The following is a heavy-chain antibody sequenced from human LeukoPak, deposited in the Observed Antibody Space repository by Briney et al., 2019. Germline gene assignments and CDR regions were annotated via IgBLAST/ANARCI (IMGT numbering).Heavy chain of an antibody. J-gene: IGHJ6*03. CDR3: AREASGTRRYYYCYMDL. D-gene: IGHD6-13*01. Sequence: PSETLSLTCTVFGGSISRNYWSWIRQPAGKGLEWIGRIYSSGDTNYNPSLRSRVTMSIHTSENQFSLKLTSVTAADTAVYYCAREASGTRRYYYCYMDLWGKGTTVNV. V-gene: IGHV4-4*07. CDR2: IYSSGDT. CDR1: GGSISRNY.